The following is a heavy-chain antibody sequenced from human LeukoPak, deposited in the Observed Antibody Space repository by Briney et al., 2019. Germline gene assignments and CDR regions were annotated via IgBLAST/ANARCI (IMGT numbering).Heavy chain of an antibody. J-gene: IGHJ6*02. V-gene: IGHV3-33*08. D-gene: IGHD3-10*01. CDR1: GFTFSNYA. CDR2: IWYDGSNK. CDR3: ARDDYYGSGSYAVDV. Sequence: KPGRSLRLSCAASGFTFSNYAMHWVRQAPGKGLEWVAVIWYDGSNKYYADSVKGRFTISRDNSKNTLYLQMNSLRAEDTAVYYCARDDYYGSGSYAVDVWGQGTTVTVSS.